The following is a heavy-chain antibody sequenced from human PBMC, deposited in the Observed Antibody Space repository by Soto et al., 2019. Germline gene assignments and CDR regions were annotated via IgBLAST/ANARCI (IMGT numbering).Heavy chain of an antibody. J-gene: IGHJ3*02. Sequence: ASVKVSCKASGFTFTSSAVQWVRQARGQRLEWIGWIVVGSGNTNYAQKFQERVTITRDMSTSTAYMELSSLRSEDTAVYYCAADRDFWSGYYGEADAFDIWGQGTMVTVSS. CDR3: AADRDFWSGYYGEADAFDI. CDR2: IVVGSGNT. D-gene: IGHD3-3*01. CDR1: GFTFTSSA. V-gene: IGHV1-58*01.